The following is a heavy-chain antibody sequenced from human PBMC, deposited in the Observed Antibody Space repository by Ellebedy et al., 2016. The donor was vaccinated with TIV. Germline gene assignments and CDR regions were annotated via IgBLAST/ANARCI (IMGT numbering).Heavy chain of an antibody. D-gene: IGHD6-19*01. J-gene: IGHJ4*02. CDR1: GFTFSSYG. Sequence: GESLKISCAASGFTFSSYGLHWVRQVPGKGLEWVAVISYDGSNKYYADSVKGRFTISRDNSKNTLYLQMNSLRAEDTAVYYCAKSSSGWFFDYWGQGTLVTVSS. CDR2: ISYDGSNK. V-gene: IGHV3-30*18. CDR3: AKSSSGWFFDY.